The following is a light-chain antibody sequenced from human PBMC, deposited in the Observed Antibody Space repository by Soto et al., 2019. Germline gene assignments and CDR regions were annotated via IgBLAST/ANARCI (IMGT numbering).Light chain of an antibody. J-gene: IGLJ1*01. Sequence: QSVLTQPPSASGSPGQSVAISCTGTSSDVGAYNYVAWYQQHPGKVPKLMIYEVSKRPSGVPDRFSGSKSGNTASLTVSGLQADDESDYYFFLYAGSDVVVFRTGPKVTVL. CDR1: SSDVGAYNY. CDR2: EVS. CDR3: FLYAGSDVVV. V-gene: IGLV2-8*01.